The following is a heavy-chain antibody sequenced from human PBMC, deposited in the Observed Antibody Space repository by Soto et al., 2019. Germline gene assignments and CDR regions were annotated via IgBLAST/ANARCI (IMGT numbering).Heavy chain of an antibody. V-gene: IGHV4-30-2*01. CDR3: ARGQGAAAGHSNFDY. CDR2: IYDSGNT. D-gene: IGHD6-13*01. Sequence: SETLSLTCAVSGGSISGTTYSWSWIRQPPGKGLEWIGYIYDSGNTYYNPSLKSQFSISVDSSKNQFSLKLSSVTAADTAVYYCARGQGAAAGHSNFDYWGQGALVTVSS. CDR1: GGSISGTTYS. J-gene: IGHJ4*02.